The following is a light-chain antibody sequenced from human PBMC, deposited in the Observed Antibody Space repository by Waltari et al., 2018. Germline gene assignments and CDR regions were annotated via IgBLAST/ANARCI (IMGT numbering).Light chain of an antibody. V-gene: IGKV2-28*01. CDR1: QSLLHSNGYNY. Sequence: DIVMTQSPLSLPVTPGEPASISCRSSQSLLHSNGYNYLDWYLQKPGQSPQLLIYLGSNRASGVPGRFSGSGSGTDFTLEIRRVEAEDVGVYYCMQALQTPWTFGQGTKVEIK. CDR3: MQALQTPWT. J-gene: IGKJ1*01. CDR2: LGS.